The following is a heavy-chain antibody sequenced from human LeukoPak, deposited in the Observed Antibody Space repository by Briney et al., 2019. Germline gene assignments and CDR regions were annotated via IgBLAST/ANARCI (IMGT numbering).Heavy chain of an antibody. CDR1: GYTFTSYG. V-gene: IGHV1-2*02. CDR3: ARGRQQLVWVY. D-gene: IGHD6-13*01. J-gene: IGHJ4*02. Sequence: ASVKVSCKASGYTFTSYGISWVRQAPGQGLEWMGWINPNSGGTNYAQKFQGRVTMTRDTSISTAYMELSRLRSDDTAVYYCARGRQQLVWVYWGQGTRVTVSS. CDR2: INPNSGGT.